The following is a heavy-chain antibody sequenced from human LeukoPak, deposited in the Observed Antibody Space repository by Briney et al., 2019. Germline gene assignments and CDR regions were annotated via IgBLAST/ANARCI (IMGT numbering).Heavy chain of an antibody. Sequence: SQTLSLTCTVSGGSISSGSYYWNWIRQPAGKGLEWLGHIYTSGSTNYNPSLKSRVTISVDTSKNQFSLKLSSVTAADTAVYYCARGDQVVAATGYWFDPWGQGTLVTVSS. D-gene: IGHD2-15*01. CDR3: ARGDQVVAATGYWFDP. CDR2: IYTSGST. V-gene: IGHV4-61*09. J-gene: IGHJ5*02. CDR1: GGSISSGSYY.